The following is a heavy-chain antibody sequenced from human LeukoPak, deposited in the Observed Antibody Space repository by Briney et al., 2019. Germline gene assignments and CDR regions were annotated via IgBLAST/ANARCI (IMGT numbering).Heavy chain of an antibody. CDR1: GYTFTSHS. Sequence: ASVKVSCKASGYTFTSHSISWVRQAPGQGLEWMGWISAYNGNTNYAQKLQGRVTMTTDTSTSTAYMELRSLRSDDTAVYYCARVWSIAAAGTRWFDPWGQGTLVTVSS. J-gene: IGHJ5*02. CDR2: ISAYNGNT. V-gene: IGHV1-18*01. CDR3: ARVWSIAAAGTRWFDP. D-gene: IGHD6-13*01.